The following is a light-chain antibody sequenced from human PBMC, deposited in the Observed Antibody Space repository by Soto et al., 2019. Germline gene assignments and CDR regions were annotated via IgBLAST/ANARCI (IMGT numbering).Light chain of an antibody. CDR3: QLYNCYSGYT. CDR2: DAS. J-gene: IGKJ2*01. CDR1: QSISDW. Sequence: DIQMTQSPSTLSASVGDRVTITCRASQSISDWLAWYQKKPGKAPKLLIYDASRLESGVPSRFSGSRSGTDFTITISSLQHDDFSSYYCQLYNCYSGYTFGQGTKVEIK. V-gene: IGKV1-5*01.